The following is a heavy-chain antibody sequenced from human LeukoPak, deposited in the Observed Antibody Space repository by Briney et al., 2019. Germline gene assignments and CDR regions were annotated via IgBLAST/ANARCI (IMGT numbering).Heavy chain of an antibody. CDR2: INAGNGNT. D-gene: IGHD6-19*01. V-gene: IGHV1-3*01. J-gene: IGHJ3*02. CDR3: ARSLGLIAVAVGGAFDI. Sequence: ASVKVSCRASGYTFTSYAMHWVRQAPGQRLEWMGWINAGNGNTKYSQKFQGRVTITRDTSASTAYMELSSLRSEDTAVYYCARSLGLIAVAVGGAFDIWGQGTIVTVSS. CDR1: GYTFTSYA.